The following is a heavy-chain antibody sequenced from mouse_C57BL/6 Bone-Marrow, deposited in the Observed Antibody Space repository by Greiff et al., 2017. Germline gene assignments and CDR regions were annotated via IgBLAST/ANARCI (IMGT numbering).Heavy chain of an antibody. J-gene: IGHJ1*03. V-gene: IGHV1-55*01. CDR3: ARPYYSNYWYFDV. CDR1: GYTFTSYW. CDR2: IYPGSGRT. D-gene: IGHD2-5*01. Sequence: QVQLQQSGAELVKPGASVKMSCKASGYTFTSYWITWVKQRPGQGLEWIGDIYPGSGRTNYNEKFKSKATLTVDTSSSTAYMQLSSLTSEDSAVYDCARPYYSNYWYFDVWGTGTTVTVSS.